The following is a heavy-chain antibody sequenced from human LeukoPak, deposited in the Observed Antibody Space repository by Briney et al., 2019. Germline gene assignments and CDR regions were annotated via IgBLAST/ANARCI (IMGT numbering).Heavy chain of an antibody. D-gene: IGHD3-22*01. CDR3: AKGRGFYDSSGYYYAYYYGMDV. CDR2: ISSSSSYI. V-gene: IGHV3-21*01. J-gene: IGHJ6*02. Sequence: GGSLRLSCAASGFTFSSYSMNWVRQAPGKGLEWVSSISSSSSYIYYADSVKGRFTISRDNAKNSLYLQMNSLRAEDTAVYYCAKGRGFYDSSGYYYAYYYGMDVWGQGTTVTVSS. CDR1: GFTFSSYS.